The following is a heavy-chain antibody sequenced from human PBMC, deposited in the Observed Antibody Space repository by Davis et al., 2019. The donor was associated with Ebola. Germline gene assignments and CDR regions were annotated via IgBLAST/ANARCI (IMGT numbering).Heavy chain of an antibody. CDR3: ARGDGDLSFDY. CDR2: IYHSGST. Sequence: PSETLSLTCAVSGGSISSGGYSWSWIRQPPGKGLEWIGYIYHSGSTYYNPSLKSRVTISVDRSKNQFSLKLSSVTAADTAVYYCARGDGDLSFDYWGQGTLVTVSS. D-gene: IGHD4-17*01. V-gene: IGHV4-30-2*01. J-gene: IGHJ4*02. CDR1: GGSISSGGYS.